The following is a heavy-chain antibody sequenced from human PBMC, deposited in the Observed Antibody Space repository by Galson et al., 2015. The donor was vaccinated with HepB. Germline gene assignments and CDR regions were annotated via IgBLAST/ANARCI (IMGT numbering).Heavy chain of an antibody. CDR1: GYTLTELS. CDR3: ARDPDSSSNMSGH. J-gene: IGHJ4*02. Sequence: SVKVSCKVSGYTLTELSMHWVRQAPGKGLEWMGRIIPILGIANYAQKFQGRVTITADKSTSTAYMELSSLRSEDTAVYYCARDPDSSSNMSGHWGQGTLVTVSS. V-gene: IGHV1-69*04. D-gene: IGHD6-13*01. CDR2: IIPILGIA.